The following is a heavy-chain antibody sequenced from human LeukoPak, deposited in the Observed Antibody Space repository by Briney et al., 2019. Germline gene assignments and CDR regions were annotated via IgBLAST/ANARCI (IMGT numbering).Heavy chain of an antibody. J-gene: IGHJ4*02. V-gene: IGHV3-23*01. CDR1: GLTCSSCA. CDR3: AAWQLILFDF. Sequence: GGSLRLSCAASGLTCSSCAMSWVRQAPGKGLEWVSAISGSGGSTHYTDSVKGRFTISRDYSKNTVYLQMNSLSAEDTAVYYCAAWQLILFDFWGPGILVTVSS. D-gene: IGHD6-13*01. CDR2: ISGSGGST.